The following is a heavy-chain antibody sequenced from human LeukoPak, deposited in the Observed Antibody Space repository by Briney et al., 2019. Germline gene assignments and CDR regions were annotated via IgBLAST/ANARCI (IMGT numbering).Heavy chain of an antibody. CDR1: GGSISSYY. Sequence: PSETLSLTCTVSGGSISSYYWSWIRQPAGKGLEWIGRIYTSGSTNYNPSLKSRVTMSVDTSKNQFSLKLSSVTAADTAVYDCARDVMYGSGWYGNFDYWGQGTLVTVSS. J-gene: IGHJ4*02. CDR2: IYTSGST. CDR3: ARDVMYGSGWYGNFDY. V-gene: IGHV4-4*07. D-gene: IGHD6-19*01.